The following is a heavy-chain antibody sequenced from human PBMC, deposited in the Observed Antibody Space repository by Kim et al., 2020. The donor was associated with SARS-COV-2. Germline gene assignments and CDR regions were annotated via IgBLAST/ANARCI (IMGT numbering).Heavy chain of an antibody. V-gene: IGHV4-39*01. CDR3: AITSTIAAAGTLESFFDY. J-gene: IGHJ4*02. D-gene: IGHD6-13*01. CDR2: IYYSGST. CDR1: GGSISSSSYY. Sequence: SETLSLTCTVSGGSISSSSYYWGWIRQPPGKGLEWIGSIYYSGSTYYNPSLKSRVTISVDTSKNQFSLKLSSVTAADTAVYYCAITSTIAAAGTLESFFDYWGQGTLVTVSS.